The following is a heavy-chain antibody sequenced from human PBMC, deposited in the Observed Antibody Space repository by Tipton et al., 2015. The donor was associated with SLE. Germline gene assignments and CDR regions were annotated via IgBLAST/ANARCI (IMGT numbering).Heavy chain of an antibody. CDR3: ARVVGGYDSYYYYMDV. CDR2: IYYSGST. CDR1: GGSISSHY. D-gene: IGHD5-12*01. Sequence: TLSLTCPVSGGSISSHYWSWIRQPPGKGLEWIGYIYYSGSTNYNPSLKSRVTISVDTSKNQFSLKLSSVTAADTAVYYCARVVGGYDSYYYYMDVWGKGTTVTVSS. J-gene: IGHJ6*03. V-gene: IGHV4-59*11.